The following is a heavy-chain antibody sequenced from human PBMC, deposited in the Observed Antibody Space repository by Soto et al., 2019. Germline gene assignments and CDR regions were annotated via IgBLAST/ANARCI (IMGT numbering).Heavy chain of an antibody. CDR2: ISYDGSNK. CDR3: ARQPYSGSSLMAYFDY. Sequence: QVQLVESGGGVVQPGRSLRLSCAASGFTFSSYAMHWVRQAPGKGLEWVAVISYDGSNKYYADSVKGRFTISRDNSKNTLYLQMNSLRAEDTAVYYCARQPYSGSSLMAYFDYWGQGTLVTVSS. D-gene: IGHD1-26*01. J-gene: IGHJ4*02. CDR1: GFTFSSYA. V-gene: IGHV3-30-3*01.